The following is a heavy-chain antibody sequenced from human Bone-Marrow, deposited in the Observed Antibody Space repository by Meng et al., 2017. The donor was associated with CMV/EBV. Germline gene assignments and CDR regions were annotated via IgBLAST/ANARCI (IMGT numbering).Heavy chain of an antibody. CDR1: GFTFSSYD. D-gene: IGHD1-26*01. V-gene: IGHV3-13*01. CDR3: ARSVPGATGGYYFDY. CDR2: IGTAGDT. Sequence: GGSLRLSCAASGFTFSSYDMHWVRQATGKGLEWVSAIGTAGDTYYPGSVKGRFTISGENAKNSLYLQMNSLRAGDTAVYYCARSVPGATGGYYFDYWGQGTLVTVSS. J-gene: IGHJ4*02.